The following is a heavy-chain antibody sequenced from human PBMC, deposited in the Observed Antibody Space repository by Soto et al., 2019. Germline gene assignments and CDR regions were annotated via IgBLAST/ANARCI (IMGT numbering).Heavy chain of an antibody. D-gene: IGHD3-22*01. J-gene: IGHJ4*02. CDR2: IIPIFGTA. CDR3: ARDKVGYYYISEN. V-gene: IGHV1-69*13. CDR1: GGTFSSYA. Sequence: SVKVSCKASGGTFSSYAVSWVRQAPGQGLEWMGGIIPIFGTANYAQKFQGRVTITADESTSTAYMELSSLRSEDTAVYYCARDKVGYYYISENWGQGTLVTVSS.